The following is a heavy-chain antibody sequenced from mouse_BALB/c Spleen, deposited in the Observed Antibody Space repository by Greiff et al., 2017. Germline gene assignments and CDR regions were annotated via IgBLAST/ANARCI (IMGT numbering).Heavy chain of an antibody. Sequence: QVQLQQPGAELVRPGASVKLSCKASGYTFTSYWMNWVKQRPEQGLEWIGRIHPSDSETRLNQKFKDKSTLTVDKSSSTAYMQLSSPTSEDSAVYYGARRLTGKDYYAMDDWGQGTSVTVAS. CDR1: GYTFTSYW. V-gene: IGHV1-74*01. D-gene: IGHD4-1*01. CDR2: IHPSDSET. CDR3: ARRLTGKDYYAMDD. J-gene: IGHJ4*01.